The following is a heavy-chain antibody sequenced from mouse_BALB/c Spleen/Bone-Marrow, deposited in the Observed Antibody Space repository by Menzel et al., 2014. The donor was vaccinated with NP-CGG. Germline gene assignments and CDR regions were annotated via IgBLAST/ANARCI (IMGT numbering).Heavy chain of an antibody. D-gene: IGHD1-1*01. V-gene: IGHV1S127*01. CDR2: IDPSDSET. Sequence: QVQLQQSGPQLVRPGASVKMSCKASGYSFTSYWMHWVKQRPGQGLEWIGMIDPSDSETRLNQRFKDKATLTVDKSSSTAYMQLSGPTSEGSAIYYGASYASGPAYFAYWGQGTLVTVSA. J-gene: IGHJ3*01. CDR1: GYSFTSYW. CDR3: ASYASGPAYFAY.